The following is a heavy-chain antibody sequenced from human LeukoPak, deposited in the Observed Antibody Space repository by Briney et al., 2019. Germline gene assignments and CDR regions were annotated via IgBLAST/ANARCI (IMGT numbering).Heavy chain of an antibody. V-gene: IGHV4-39*01. Sequence: SETLSLTCAVSGGSIRSGNYYWGWIRHPPGKGLAWIGNIYYDGSTYYNPSLKSRVTISADTSKNQLSLKVNSVTATDTAVYYCVRRLEVWGQGTMVTVSS. CDR3: VRRLEV. J-gene: IGHJ3*01. CDR1: GGSIRSGNYY. CDR2: IYYDGST.